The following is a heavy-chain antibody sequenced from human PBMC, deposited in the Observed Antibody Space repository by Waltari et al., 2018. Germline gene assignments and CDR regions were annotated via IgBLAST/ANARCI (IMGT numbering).Heavy chain of an antibody. V-gene: IGHV3-20*01. J-gene: IGHJ4*02. CDR3: AREVGSSWGLYYFDY. Sequence: EVQLVESGGGVVRHGGSLRLSCAASGFTFDDYGMSWVRQAPGKGLEWVSGINWNGGSTGYADSVKGRFTISRDNAKNSLYLQMNSLRAEDTALYHCAREVGSSWGLYYFDYWGQGTLVTVSS. CDR2: INWNGGST. CDR1: GFTFDDYG. D-gene: IGHD7-27*01.